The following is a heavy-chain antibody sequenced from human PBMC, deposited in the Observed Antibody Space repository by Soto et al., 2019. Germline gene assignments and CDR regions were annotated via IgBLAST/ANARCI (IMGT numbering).Heavy chain of an antibody. CDR1: GGTFSSYA. CDR3: ARDDTPFNFDY. Sequence: SVKVSCKASGGTFSSYAISWVRQAPGQGLEWMGGIIPIFGTANYAQKLQGRVTMTADASTSTAYMELRSLRSDDTAVYYCARDDTPFNFDYWGQGTLVTVSS. CDR2: IIPIFGTA. V-gene: IGHV1-69*13. J-gene: IGHJ4*02.